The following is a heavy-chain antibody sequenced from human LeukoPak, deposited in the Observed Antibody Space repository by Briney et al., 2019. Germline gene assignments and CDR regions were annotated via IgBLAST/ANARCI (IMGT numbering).Heavy chain of an antibody. J-gene: IGHJ4*02. CDR2: IKSKTDGGTT. V-gene: IGHV3-15*01. Sequence: GGSLRLSCAASGFTFSNAWMSWVRQAPGKGLEWVGRIKSKTDGGTTDYAAPVKGRFTISRDDSKNTLYLQMNSLKTEDTAVYYCTTQGESYYDFWSGYYIDYWGQGTLVTVSS. CDR3: TTQGESYYDFWSGYYIDY. D-gene: IGHD3-3*01. CDR1: GFTFSNAW.